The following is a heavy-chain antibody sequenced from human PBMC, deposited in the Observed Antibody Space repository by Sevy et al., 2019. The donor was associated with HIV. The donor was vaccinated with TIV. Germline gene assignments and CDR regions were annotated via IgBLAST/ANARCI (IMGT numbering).Heavy chain of an antibody. J-gene: IGHJ2*01. Sequence: SETLSLTCTVSGGSISSSSYYWGWIRQPPGKGLEWIGSIYYSGSTYYNPSLKRRVTISVDTSKNQFSLKLSSVTAADTAVYYCARRTTTPYWYFDLWGRGTLVTVSS. D-gene: IGHD5-12*01. CDR1: GGSISSSSYY. V-gene: IGHV4-39*01. CDR3: ARRTTTPYWYFDL. CDR2: IYYSGST.